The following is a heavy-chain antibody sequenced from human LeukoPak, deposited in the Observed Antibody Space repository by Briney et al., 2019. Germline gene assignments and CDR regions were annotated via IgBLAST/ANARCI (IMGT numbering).Heavy chain of an antibody. J-gene: IGHJ3*02. CDR3: ATIYYEDAFDI. CDR1: GYSATQLS. D-gene: IGHD3-22*01. V-gene: IGHV1-24*01. Sequence: ASVKVSCKVSGYSATQLSMHWVRQAPGKGLEWMGGFDPEDGETIYAQKFQGRVTMTEDTSTDTAYMELSSLRSEDTAVYYCATIYYEDAFDIWGQGTMVTVSS. CDR2: FDPEDGET.